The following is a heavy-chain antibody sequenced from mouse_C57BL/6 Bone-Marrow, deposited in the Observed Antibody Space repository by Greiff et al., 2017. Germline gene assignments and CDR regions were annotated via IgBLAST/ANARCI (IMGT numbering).Heavy chain of an antibody. V-gene: IGHV1-52*01. Sequence: VQLQQPGAELVRPGSSVTLSCKASGYTFTSYWMHWVKQRPIQGLEWIGNIDPSDSETHYNPKFKDKATLTVDKASSTAYMRLSSLTSEYSAVYYCARDSFADWGQGTLVTVSA. CDR2: IDPSDSET. CDR3: ARDSFAD. J-gene: IGHJ3*01. CDR1: GYTFTSYW.